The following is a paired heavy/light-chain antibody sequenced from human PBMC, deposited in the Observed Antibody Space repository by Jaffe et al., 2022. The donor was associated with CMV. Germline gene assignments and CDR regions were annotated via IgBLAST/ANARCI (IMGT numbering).Heavy chain of an antibody. D-gene: IGHD3-22*01. CDR2: IYWGDDK. CDR1: GLSLRTGGVG. V-gene: IGHV2-5*02. Sequence: QITLKESGPTLVQPTQTLTLTCTFSGLSLRTGGVGVGWIRQPPGKALEWLALIYWGDDKRYSPSLKSRLTITRDTSKNQVVLTMTNMDPLDTATYYCAHRTYDSGGYAIDYWGQGNLVTVSA. CDR3: AHRTYDSGGYAIDY. J-gene: IGHJ4*02.
Light chain of an antibody. J-gene: IGLJ1*01. Sequence: QSALTQPASVSGSPGQSISISCTGTSSDVGGYNYVSWYQQHPGNAPQLLIYSVSHRPSGVSNRFSGSKSGNTASLTISGLQAEDEADYYCSSYTSSTTLDVFGTGTRVTVL. CDR3: SSYTSSTTLDV. CDR2: SVS. V-gene: IGLV2-14*03. CDR1: SSDVGGYNY.